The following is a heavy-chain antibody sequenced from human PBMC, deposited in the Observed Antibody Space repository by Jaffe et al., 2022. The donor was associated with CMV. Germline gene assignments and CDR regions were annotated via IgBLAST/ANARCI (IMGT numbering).Heavy chain of an antibody. CDR3: ARGDTAMVLSYYGMDV. CDR1: GFTFSSYW. J-gene: IGHJ6*02. CDR2: IKQDGSEK. V-gene: IGHV3-7*01. Sequence: EVQLVESGGGLVQPGGSLRLSCAASGFTFSSYWMSWVRQAPGKGLEWVANIKQDGSEKYYVDSVKGRFTISRDNAKNSLYLQMNSLRAEDTAVYYCARGDTAMVLSYYGMDVWGQGTTVTVSS. D-gene: IGHD5-18*01.